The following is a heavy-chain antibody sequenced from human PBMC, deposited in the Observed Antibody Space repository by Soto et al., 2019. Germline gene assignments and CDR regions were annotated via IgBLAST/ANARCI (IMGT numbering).Heavy chain of an antibody. D-gene: IGHD3-10*02. Sequence: QVQLVESGGGVVQPGRSLRLSCAASGFTFSSYGMHWVRQAPGKGLEWVAVIIYDGSTKYYADSVKGRFTISRDNSKSTLYLQMNSLRGEATAVDYCAKDRMGAGVRGYFDYWGQGTLVTVSS. CDR3: AKDRMGAGVRGYFDY. CDR1: GFTFSSYG. V-gene: IGHV3-30*18. CDR2: IIYDGSTK. J-gene: IGHJ4*02.